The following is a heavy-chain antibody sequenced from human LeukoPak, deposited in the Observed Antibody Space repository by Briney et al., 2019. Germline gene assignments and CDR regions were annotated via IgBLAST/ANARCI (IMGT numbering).Heavy chain of an antibody. CDR1: GYNFTTYG. CDR3: ARDRSIVAADHFDC. V-gene: IGHV1-18*04. CDR2: ISVYNGNT. D-gene: IGHD6-13*01. Sequence: GASVKVSCKASGYNFTTYGISWVRQAPGQGLEWMGWISVYNGNTKYAQKLQGRVTMTTDTSTTTAYMELRSLRSDDTAVYYCARDRSIVAADHFDCWGQGTLVTVSS. J-gene: IGHJ4*02.